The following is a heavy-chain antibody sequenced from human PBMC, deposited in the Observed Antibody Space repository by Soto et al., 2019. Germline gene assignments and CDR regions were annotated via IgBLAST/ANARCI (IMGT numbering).Heavy chain of an antibody. D-gene: IGHD2-21*02. CDR1: GHTFTCHH. CDR2: IDLDIGDT. Sequence: QLQMVQSGAEVKKPGASVKVSCKASGHTFTCHHMHWVRQAPGQGLEWMGLIDLDIGDTKYAQKFQGRVTSTSDTSITTAYMELRGLRSDDTAVYYCALEPTGTAGFDYWGQGTLVTVSS. J-gene: IGHJ4*02. V-gene: IGHV1-2*02. CDR3: ALEPTGTAGFDY.